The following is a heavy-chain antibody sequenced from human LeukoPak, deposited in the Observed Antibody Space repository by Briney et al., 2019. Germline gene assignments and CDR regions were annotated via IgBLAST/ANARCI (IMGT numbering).Heavy chain of an antibody. CDR1: GGSISSSSYY. CDR2: IYYSGST. V-gene: IGHV4-39*07. D-gene: IGHD3-9*01. J-gene: IGHJ4*02. Sequence: SETLSLTCTVSGGSISSSSYYWGWIRQPPGKGLEWLGSIYYSGSTYYNPSLKSRVTISVDTSKNQFSLKLSSVTAADTAVYYCARGYSTYYDILTGYYPTYYFDYWGQGTLVTVSS. CDR3: ARGYSTYYDILTGYYPTYYFDY.